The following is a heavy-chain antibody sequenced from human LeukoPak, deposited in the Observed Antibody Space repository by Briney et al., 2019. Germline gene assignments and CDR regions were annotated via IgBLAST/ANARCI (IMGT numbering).Heavy chain of an antibody. V-gene: IGHV3-30*02. J-gene: IGHJ4*02. CDR2: IQFDGSHI. CDR1: GFTFSRYG. CDR3: AKTSDQLLYSKLDY. D-gene: IGHD2-8*01. Sequence: GGSLRLSCAASGFTFSRYGMHWVREAPGKGLEWVAFIQFDGSHIFYTDSVRGRFTISRDNSKNTLYLQMSSLRAEDTAVFYCAKTSDQLLYSKLDYWGQGTLVTVSS.